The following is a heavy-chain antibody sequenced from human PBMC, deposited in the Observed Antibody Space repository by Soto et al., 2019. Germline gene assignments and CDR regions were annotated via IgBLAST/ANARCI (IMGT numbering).Heavy chain of an antibody. CDR3: ARATPPAYCGGDCYSGTKFIYGMDV. Sequence: SETLSLTSTVSGGNIISYYWSWIRQPPGKGLEWIGYIYYSGSTNYNPSLKSRVTISVDTSKNQFSLKLSSVTAADTAVYYCARATPPAYCGGDCYSGTKFIYGMDVWGQGTTVTVSS. CDR1: GGNIISYY. CDR2: IYYSGST. D-gene: IGHD2-21*02. J-gene: IGHJ6*02. V-gene: IGHV4-59*01.